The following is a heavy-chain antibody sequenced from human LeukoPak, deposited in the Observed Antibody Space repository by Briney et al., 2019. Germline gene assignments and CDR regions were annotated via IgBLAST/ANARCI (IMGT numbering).Heavy chain of an antibody. J-gene: IGHJ4*02. CDR1: GFTFSSYW. CDR3: ARDVGYGGTKIFDY. Sequence: GGPLRLSCAASGFTFSSYWMHWVRQAPGKGLVWVSRINSDGSSTSYADSVKGRFTISRDNAKNSLYLQMNSLRAEDTAVYYCARDVGYGGTKIFDYWGQGTLVTVSS. V-gene: IGHV3-74*01. D-gene: IGHD4-23*01. CDR2: INSDGSST.